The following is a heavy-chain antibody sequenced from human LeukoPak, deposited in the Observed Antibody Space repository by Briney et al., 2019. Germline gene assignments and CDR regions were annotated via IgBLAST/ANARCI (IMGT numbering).Heavy chain of an antibody. CDR1: GYSSTSYC. V-gene: IGHV5-51*01. Sequence: GASLKISCKVSGYSSTSYCIGWVRQMPGKGLEGMGIIYPGDSGPTYNPSFQGQVTISVDTSSSHPSRKWSSVTASGTAMYYCGMSGDGVPLQDDVFDVWGQGTMVTVST. J-gene: IGHJ3*01. CDR2: IYPGDSGP. CDR3: GMSGDGVPLQDDVFDV. D-gene: IGHD1-26*01.